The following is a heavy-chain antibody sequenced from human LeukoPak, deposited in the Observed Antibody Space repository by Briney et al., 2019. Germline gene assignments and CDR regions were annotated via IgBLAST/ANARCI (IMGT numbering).Heavy chain of an antibody. CDR2: ILGSGGST. CDR1: GFTFSNYA. J-gene: IGHJ4*02. D-gene: IGHD3-9*01. CDR3: AKWGDYDVLTGYYVPDY. Sequence: GGSLRLSCAASGFTFSNYAMSWVRQAPGKGLEWVSAILGSGGSTYYADSVKGRLTVSRDNSKSTLYLQMNSLRAEDTALYYCAKWGDYDVLTGYYVPDYWGQGTLVTVSS. V-gene: IGHV3-23*01.